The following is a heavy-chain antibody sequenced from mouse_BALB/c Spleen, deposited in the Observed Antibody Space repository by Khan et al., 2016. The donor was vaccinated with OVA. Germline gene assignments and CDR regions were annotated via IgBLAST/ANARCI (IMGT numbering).Heavy chain of an antibody. V-gene: IGHV2-3*01. J-gene: IGHJ4*01. D-gene: IGHD1-2*01. CDR1: GFSLTYYG. Sequence: QVQLKESGLGLVAPSQSLSITCTVSGFSLTYYGVNWVRQPPGKGLEWLGVIWGDRSTNYHSGLISRLSTSKDNSKSQVFLKLHSLQTDDTAAYYCARFTTATRNYYVMDYWGQGTSVTVSS. CDR3: ARFTTATRNYYVMDY. CDR2: IWGDRST.